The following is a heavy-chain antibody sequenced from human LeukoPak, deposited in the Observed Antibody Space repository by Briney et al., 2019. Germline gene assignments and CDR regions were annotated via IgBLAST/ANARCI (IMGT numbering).Heavy chain of an antibody. CDR3: ASRRSSWYRGGYFDY. CDR1: GGSISISSYY. D-gene: IGHD6-13*01. Sequence: PSETLSLTCTVSGGSISISSYYWGWIRQPPGKGLEWIGSIYYSGSTYYNPSLKSRVTISVDTSKNQFSLKLSSVTAADTAVYYCASRRSSWYRGGYFDYWGQGTLVTVSS. J-gene: IGHJ4*02. V-gene: IGHV4-39*01. CDR2: IYYSGST.